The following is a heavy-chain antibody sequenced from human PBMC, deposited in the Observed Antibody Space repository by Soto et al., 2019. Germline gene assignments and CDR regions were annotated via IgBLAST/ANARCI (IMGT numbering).Heavy chain of an antibody. Sequence: ASVKVSCKASGGTFSSYAISWVRQAPGQGLEWMGGIIPIFGTANYAQKFQGRVTITADESTSTAYMELSSLRSEDTAVYYCAVSTGSSSYFDYWGQGTLVTVSS. J-gene: IGHJ4*02. CDR3: AVSTGSSSYFDY. CDR2: IIPIFGTA. V-gene: IGHV1-69*13. CDR1: GGTFSSYA. D-gene: IGHD6-6*01.